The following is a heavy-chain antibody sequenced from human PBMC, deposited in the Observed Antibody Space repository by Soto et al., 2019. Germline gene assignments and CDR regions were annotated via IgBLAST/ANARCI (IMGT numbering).Heavy chain of an antibody. D-gene: IGHD1-1*01. Sequence: EMQLLESGGGLVQPGGSLRLSCVVSGFSFSTYGVTWVRQAPGKGLEWVCGVSGGSGVTHYTDSVKGRFTISGDDSKNTVYLQMHSLRGENTAVYYCTRWNGYGDLWGQGTLVTVSS. J-gene: IGHJ5*02. CDR3: TRWNGYGDL. CDR2: VSGGSGVT. CDR1: GFSFSTYG. V-gene: IGHV3-23*01.